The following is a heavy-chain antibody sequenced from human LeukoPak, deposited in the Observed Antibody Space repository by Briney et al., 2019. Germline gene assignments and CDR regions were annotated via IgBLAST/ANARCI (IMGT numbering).Heavy chain of an antibody. Sequence: GGSLRLSCAASGFTFSSYWMSWVRQAPGKGLEWVANIKQDGSEKYYVDSVKGRFTISRDNAKNSLYLQMNSLRAEDTAVYYCARGGAGDVVVPAAMLGFFFDYWGQGTLVTVSS. CDR3: ARGGAGDVVVPAAMLGFFFDY. D-gene: IGHD2-2*01. V-gene: IGHV3-7*01. J-gene: IGHJ4*02. CDR1: GFTFSSYW. CDR2: IKQDGSEK.